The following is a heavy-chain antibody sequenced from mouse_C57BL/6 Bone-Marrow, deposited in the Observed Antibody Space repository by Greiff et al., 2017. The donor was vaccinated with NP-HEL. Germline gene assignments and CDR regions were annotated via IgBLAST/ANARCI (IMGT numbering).Heavy chain of an antibody. V-gene: IGHV5-12*01. CDR1: GFTFSDYY. D-gene: IGHD1-1*01. CDR3: ARVTTVVATVDY. CDR2: ISNGGGST. J-gene: IGHJ4*01. Sequence: EVKLVESGGGLVQPGGSLKLSCAASGFTFSDYYMYWVRQTPETRLEWVAYISNGGGSTYYPDTVKGRFTISRDNAKNTLYLQMSRLKSEDTAMYYCARVTTVVATVDYWGQGTSVTVSS.